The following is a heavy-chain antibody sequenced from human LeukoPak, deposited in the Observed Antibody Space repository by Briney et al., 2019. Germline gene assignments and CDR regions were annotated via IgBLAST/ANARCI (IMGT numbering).Heavy chain of an antibody. CDR2: ISGSGGST. V-gene: IGHV3-23*01. Sequence: GGSLRLSCAASGFTFSSYAMSWVRPAPGKGLGWVSAISGSGGSTYYADSVKGRFTISRDNSKNTLYLQMNSLRAEDTAVYYCAKDLGSSSWTPIDYWGQGTLVTVSS. J-gene: IGHJ4*02. D-gene: IGHD6-13*01. CDR3: AKDLGSSSWTPIDY. CDR1: GFTFSSYA.